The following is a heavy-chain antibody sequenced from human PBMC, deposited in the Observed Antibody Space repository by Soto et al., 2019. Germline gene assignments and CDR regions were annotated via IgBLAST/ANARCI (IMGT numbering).Heavy chain of an antibody. CDR3: VRSPGWYKIDS. CDR2: IYYSGST. D-gene: IGHD6-19*01. Sequence: SETLSLTCTVSGGSISSYYWSWIRQPPGKGLEWIGYIYYSGSTNYNPSLKSRVAISVDTSKNQFSLKMNSMTAADTAVYFCVRSPGWYKIDSWGQGILVTAPQ. V-gene: IGHV4-59*12. CDR1: GGSISSYY. J-gene: IGHJ4*02.